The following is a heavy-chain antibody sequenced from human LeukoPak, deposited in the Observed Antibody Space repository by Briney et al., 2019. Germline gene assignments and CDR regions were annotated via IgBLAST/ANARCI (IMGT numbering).Heavy chain of an antibody. Sequence: QSGGSLRLSCAASEFTLSTYAMSWVRQAPGKGLEWVSAISRSGANTYYADSVKGRLTISRDNSMTTLFLQMNDLRAEDTAVYYCATEREKSLEYWGQGTLVTVSS. J-gene: IGHJ4*02. CDR3: ATEREKSLEY. V-gene: IGHV3-23*01. D-gene: IGHD5-24*01. CDR1: EFTLSTYA. CDR2: ISRSGANT.